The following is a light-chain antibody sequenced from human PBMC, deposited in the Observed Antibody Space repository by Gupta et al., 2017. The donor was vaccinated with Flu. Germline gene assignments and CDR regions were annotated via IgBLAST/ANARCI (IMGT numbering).Light chain of an antibody. CDR3: HQRSNLQA. Sequence: EAVLTQSPGTLSLSPGERATLSCRASQNINNYIAWYQQKPGQAPRLLIYDASKRAAGTPRRFSGSGSGTDFTLTISSLQPEDSAIYYCHQRSNLQAFGQGTKLEIK. V-gene: IGKV3-11*01. CDR2: DAS. CDR1: QNINNY. J-gene: IGKJ1*01.